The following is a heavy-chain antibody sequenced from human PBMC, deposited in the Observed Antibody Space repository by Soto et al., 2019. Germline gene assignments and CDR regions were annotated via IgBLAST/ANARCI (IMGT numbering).Heavy chain of an antibody. V-gene: IGHV3-23*01. CDR1: GFTFSSYA. D-gene: IGHD5-12*01. CDR3: AKDLGVGGSWLRFRYFDY. Sequence: GGSLRLSCAASGFTFSSYAMSWVRQAPGKGLEWVSAISGSGGSTYYADSVKGRFTISRDNSKNTLYLQMNSLRAEDTAVYYCAKDLGVGGSWLRFRYFDYWGQGTLVTVSS. CDR2: ISGSGGST. J-gene: IGHJ4*02.